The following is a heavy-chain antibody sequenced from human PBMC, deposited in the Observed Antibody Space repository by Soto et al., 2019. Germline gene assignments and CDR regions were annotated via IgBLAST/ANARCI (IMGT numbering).Heavy chain of an antibody. J-gene: IGHJ6*02. CDR3: ARTNIRGNYFYSLDV. V-gene: IGHV1-2*02. D-gene: IGHD3-16*01. CDR1: AYTFTSYY. Sequence: XTVKVSFHASAYTFTSYYIHWVRQAPRQGLEWMGWINPNSGGTRYAQKFQGRVTMTGDTSLSTAYMELTSLRSDDTAVYYCARTNIRGNYFYSLDVWGQGTTVTVSS. CDR2: INPNSGGT.